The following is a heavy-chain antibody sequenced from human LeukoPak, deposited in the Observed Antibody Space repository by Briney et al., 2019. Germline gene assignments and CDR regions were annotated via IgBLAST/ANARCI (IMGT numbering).Heavy chain of an antibody. CDR2: INPNSGGT. J-gene: IGHJ6*03. CDR1: GYTFTGYY. D-gene: IGHD6-19*01. V-gene: IGHV1-2*02. Sequence: GASVKVSCKASGYTFTGYYMHWVRQAPGQGLEWMGWINPNSGGTNYAQKFQGRVTITRNTSISTAYMELSSLRSEDTAVYYCARVSVAGTFYYYYYMDVWGKGTTVTVSS. CDR3: ARVSVAGTFYYYYYMDV.